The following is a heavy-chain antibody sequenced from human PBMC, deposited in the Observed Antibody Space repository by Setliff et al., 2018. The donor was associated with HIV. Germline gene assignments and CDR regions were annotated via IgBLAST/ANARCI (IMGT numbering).Heavy chain of an antibody. D-gene: IGHD3-10*01. J-gene: IGHJ4*02. Sequence: SETLSLTCTVSGGSISSRNHYWGWIRQPPGKGLEWIGSIYYNGVTYYNPSLRSRVTISVDTSKNQFSLKLSSVTAADTAVYYCARGSFIGDYYYFDYCGQGTLVTVSS. CDR2: IYYNGVT. CDR1: GGSISSRNHY. V-gene: IGHV4-39*01. CDR3: ARGSFIGDYYYFDY.